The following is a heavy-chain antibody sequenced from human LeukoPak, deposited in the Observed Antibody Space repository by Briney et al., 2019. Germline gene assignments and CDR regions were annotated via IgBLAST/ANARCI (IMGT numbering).Heavy chain of an antibody. V-gene: IGHV4-61*02. CDR3: ARDGAYWEASRQSNYYYYMDV. CDR1: GGSISSGSYY. D-gene: IGHD2-21*01. Sequence: PSQTLSLTCTVSGGSISSGSYYWSWIRQPAGKGLEWIGRIYMSGSTNYNPSLKSRVTISVDTSKNQFSLKLSSVTAADTAVYYCARDGAYWEASRQSNYYYYMDVWGKGTTVTISS. J-gene: IGHJ6*03. CDR2: IYMSGST.